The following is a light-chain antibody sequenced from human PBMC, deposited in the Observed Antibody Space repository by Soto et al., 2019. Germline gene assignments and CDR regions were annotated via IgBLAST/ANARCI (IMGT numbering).Light chain of an antibody. CDR2: CSS. J-gene: IGKJ5*01. CDR3: QQYSNWPPAIP. Sequence: DTVMTQSPATLSVSPGERAALSCRAGQNIHTNLAWFQRQTGQPPRLLIYCSSTRATGVPDRFSGSGSGTEFTLLISSLQSEDVALYYCQQYSNWPPAIPFGQGTLLEI. V-gene: IGKV3-15*01. CDR1: QNIHTN.